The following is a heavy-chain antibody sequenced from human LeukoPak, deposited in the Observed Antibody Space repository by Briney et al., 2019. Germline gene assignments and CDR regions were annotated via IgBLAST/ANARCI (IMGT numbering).Heavy chain of an antibody. J-gene: IGHJ4*02. CDR3: AKDKESRSAPFDY. V-gene: IGHV3-23*01. CDR1: GFTFSSYA. Sequence: GGSLRLSCAASGFTFSSYAMSWVRQAPGKGLEWVSAISGSGGSTYYADSVKGRFTISRDNSKNALYLQMNSLRAEDTAVYYCAKDKESRSAPFDYWGQGTLVTVSS. CDR2: ISGSGGST.